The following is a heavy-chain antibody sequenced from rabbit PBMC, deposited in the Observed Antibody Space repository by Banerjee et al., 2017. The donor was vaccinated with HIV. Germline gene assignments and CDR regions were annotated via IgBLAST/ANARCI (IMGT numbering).Heavy chain of an antibody. CDR1: GFSFSSGYY. V-gene: IGHV1S40*01. D-gene: IGHD8-1*01. CDR2: IAAGSGRI. CDR3: ARFGIISNYDFNL. Sequence: QSLEESGGDLVKPGASLTLTCTASGFSFSSGYYMCWVRQAPGKGLEWIACIAAGSGRIYYASWAKGRFTISKTSSTTVDLKMTSLTAADTATYFCARFGIISNYDFNLWGPGTLVTVS. J-gene: IGHJ4*01.